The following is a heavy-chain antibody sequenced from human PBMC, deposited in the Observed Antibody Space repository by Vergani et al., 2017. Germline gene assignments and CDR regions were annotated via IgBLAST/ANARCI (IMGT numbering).Heavy chain of an antibody. CDR2: IRYDGSNK. D-gene: IGHD3-3*01. Sequence: VQLVESGGGLVQPGGSLRLSCAASGFTFSDHYMDWVRQAPGKGLEWVAFIRYDGSNKYYADSVKGRFTISRDNSKNTLYLQMNSLRAEDTAVYYCAKDGGDFWSGYPADYWGQGTLVTVSS. CDR3: AKDGGDFWSGYPADY. CDR1: GFTFSDHY. V-gene: IGHV3-30*02. J-gene: IGHJ4*02.